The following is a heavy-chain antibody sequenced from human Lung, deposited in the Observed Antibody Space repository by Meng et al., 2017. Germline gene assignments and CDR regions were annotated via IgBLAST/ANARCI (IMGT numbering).Heavy chain of an antibody. J-gene: IGHJ4*02. D-gene: IGHD4-11*01. Sequence: QVRRHHWCCGWCKPSETLSLTCCVSCGSFSDNYWSWIRQPPGKGLEWIGEINQSGSTNYNPSLESRATISVDTSQNNLSLKLSSVTAADSAVYYCARGPTTMAHDFDYWGQGTLVTVSS. CDR1: CGSFSDNY. CDR3: ARGPTTMAHDFDY. CDR2: INQSGST. V-gene: IGHV4-34*01.